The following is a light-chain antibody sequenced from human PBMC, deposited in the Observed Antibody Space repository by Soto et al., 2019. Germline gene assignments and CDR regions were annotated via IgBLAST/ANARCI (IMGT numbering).Light chain of an antibody. CDR1: EFISSW. CDR3: QQYNSFSWT. J-gene: IGKJ1*01. Sequence: DLPMTHSPSTLSASVGDRVTITCRASEFISSWLAWYQQKPGKAPKLLIYDTSTLASGVPSRFSGSGSGTDFTLTISSLQPDDFATYYCQQYNSFSWTFGPGTRVEIK. CDR2: DTS. V-gene: IGKV1-5*01.